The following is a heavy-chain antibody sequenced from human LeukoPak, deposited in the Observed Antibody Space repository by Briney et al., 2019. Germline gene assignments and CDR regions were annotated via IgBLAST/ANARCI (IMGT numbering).Heavy chain of an antibody. CDR1: GFTFSSYA. CDR3: AKDPKPIWFGELLGYFDY. D-gene: IGHD3-10*01. J-gene: IGHJ4*02. CDR2: ISGSGGST. Sequence: GGSLRLSCAASGFTFSSYAMSWVRQAPGKGLEWVSAISGSGGSTYYADSVKGRFTISRDNSKNTLYLQMNSLRAEDTAVYYCAKDPKPIWFGELLGYFDYWGQGTLVTVSS. V-gene: IGHV3-23*01.